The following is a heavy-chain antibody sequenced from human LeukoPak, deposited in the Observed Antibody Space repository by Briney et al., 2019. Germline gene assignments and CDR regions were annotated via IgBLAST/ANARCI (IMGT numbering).Heavy chain of an antibody. Sequence: PSETLSLTCTVSGGSISSGSYYWSWIRQPAGKGLEWIGRIYTSGSTNYNPSLKSRVTMSVDTSKNQFSLKLSSVTAADTAVYYCARTYSYGYYYYYGMDVWGQGTTVTVSS. D-gene: IGHD5-18*01. V-gene: IGHV4-61*02. CDR2: IYTSGST. CDR1: GGSISSGSYY. J-gene: IGHJ6*02. CDR3: ARTYSYGYYYYYGMDV.